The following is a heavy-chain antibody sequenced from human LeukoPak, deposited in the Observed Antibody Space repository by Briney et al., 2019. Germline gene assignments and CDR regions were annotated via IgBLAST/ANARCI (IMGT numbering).Heavy chain of an antibody. CDR2: VNYSGST. Sequence: SETLSLTCAVSGGSFSDFYWNWLRQPPGKGLEWIGEVNYSGSTYYNPSLKSRVIISVDTSKNQFSLRLRSVTAADTAVYYCAREVEDFYYYMDVWGKGTTVTVSS. CDR3: AREVEDFYYYMDV. V-gene: IGHV4-34*01. D-gene: IGHD1-26*01. J-gene: IGHJ6*03. CDR1: GGSFSDFY.